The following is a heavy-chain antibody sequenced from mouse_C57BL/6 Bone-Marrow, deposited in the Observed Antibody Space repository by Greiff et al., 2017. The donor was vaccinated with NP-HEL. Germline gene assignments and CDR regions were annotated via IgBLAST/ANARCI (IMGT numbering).Heavy chain of an antibody. CDR1: GFTFSDYY. Sequence: EVMLVESEGGLVQPGSSMKLSCTASGFTFSDYYMAWVRQVPEKGLEWVANINYDGSSTYYLDSLKGRFIISRDNAKNILYLQMSSLKSDDTATYYCARDRRPYAMDYWGQGTSVTVSS. V-gene: IGHV5-16*01. CDR2: INYDGSST. CDR3: ARDRRPYAMDY. J-gene: IGHJ4*01.